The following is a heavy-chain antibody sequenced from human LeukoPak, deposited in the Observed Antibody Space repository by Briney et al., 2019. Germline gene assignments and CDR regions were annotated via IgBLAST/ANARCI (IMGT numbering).Heavy chain of an antibody. CDR3: ARTTFTTFVNWFDP. V-gene: IGHV6-1*01. D-gene: IGHD1-1*01. J-gene: IGHJ5*02. CDR1: GDSVSSKSAA. Sequence: SQTLSLTCAISGDSVSSKSAAWKWIRQSPSRGLEWLGRTYYRSKWYNDYAVSVKSRITINPDTSKNQFSLQLSSVTPEDTAVYFCARTTFTTFVNWFDPWGQGTLVTVSS. CDR2: TYYRSKWYN.